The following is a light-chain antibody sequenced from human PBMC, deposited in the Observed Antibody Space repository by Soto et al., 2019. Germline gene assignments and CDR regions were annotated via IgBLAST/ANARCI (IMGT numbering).Light chain of an antibody. CDR2: DAS. CDR1: QSVSSSY. CDR3: QQRSNLPWT. Sequence: EIVLTQSPGTLSLSPGERATLSCRASQSVSSSYLAWYHQKPGQAPRLLIYDASNRATGIPVRFSGSGSGTDYTLTVSSLEPEDFAVYYCQQRSNLPWTFGQGTKVDIK. V-gene: IGKV3D-20*02. J-gene: IGKJ1*01.